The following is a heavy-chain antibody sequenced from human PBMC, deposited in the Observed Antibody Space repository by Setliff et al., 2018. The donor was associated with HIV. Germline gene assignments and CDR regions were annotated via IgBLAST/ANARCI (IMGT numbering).Heavy chain of an antibody. CDR1: GGAFSSYA. J-gene: IGHJ4*02. V-gene: IGHV1-69*05. Sequence: SVKVSCKASGGAFSSYALSWVRQAPGQGLEWMGGIIPIFGTANYAQKFQGRVTITTDESTSTAYMELSSLRPADTAVYYCATRIRDGHRGYGYFDFWGQGTLVTVSS. CDR3: ATRIRDGHRGYGYFDF. CDR2: IIPIFGTA. D-gene: IGHD5-12*01.